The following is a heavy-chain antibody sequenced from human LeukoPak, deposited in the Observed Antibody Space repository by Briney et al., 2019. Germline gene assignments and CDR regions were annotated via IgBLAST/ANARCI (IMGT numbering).Heavy chain of an antibody. Sequence: SETLSLTCAVYGGSFSGYYWSWIRQPPGKGLEWIGEINHSGGTNYNPSLKSRVTISVDTSKNQFSLKLSSVTAADTAVYYCARDYRVTIFGVVIKPPGYFDYWGQGTLVTVSS. CDR3: ARDYRVTIFGVVIKPPGYFDY. V-gene: IGHV4-34*01. D-gene: IGHD3-3*01. CDR2: INHSGGT. J-gene: IGHJ4*02. CDR1: GGSFSGYY.